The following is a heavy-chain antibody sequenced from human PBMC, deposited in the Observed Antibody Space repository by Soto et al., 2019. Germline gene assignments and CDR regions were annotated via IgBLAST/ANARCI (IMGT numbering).Heavy chain of an antibody. CDR1: GFTFSTDW. CDR2: ISGGGTTT. CDR3: ARGTLTSIDMVDY. Sequence: GGSLRLSCAASGFTFSTDWMHWVRQGPEKGLVWVSRISGGGTTTDYADSVRGRFTVSRDNAKNTLYLQINSLTAEDTAVYYCARGTLTSIDMVDYWGQGPLVTVSS. D-gene: IGHD1-7*01. J-gene: IGHJ4*02. V-gene: IGHV3-74*01.